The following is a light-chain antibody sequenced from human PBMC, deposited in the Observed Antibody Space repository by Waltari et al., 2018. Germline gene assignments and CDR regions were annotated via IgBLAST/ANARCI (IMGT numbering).Light chain of an antibody. J-gene: IGKJ2*01. CDR2: RAS. V-gene: IGKV1-16*01. CDR3: QQHNTNPYN. Sequence: DIQMTQSPSSLSASVGDRVTITCRTSQGINNYLAWYQQKPGRAPNLLIYRASTLQRGVPSRFSGSGSGTDFTLTISSLQPEDFALYSCQQHNTNPYNFGQGTKVEIK. CDR1: QGINNY.